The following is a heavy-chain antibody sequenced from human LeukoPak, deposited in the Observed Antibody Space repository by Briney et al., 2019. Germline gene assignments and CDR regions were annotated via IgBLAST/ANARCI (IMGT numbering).Heavy chain of an antibody. Sequence: GGSLRLSCAASGFTFSSYAMHWVRQAPGKGLEYVSAISSNGGTTSYANSVKGRFTISRDNSKNTLYLQMGSLRAEDMAVYYCARGVPPPDYWGQGTLVTDSS. CDR1: GFTFSSYA. CDR2: ISSNGGTT. D-gene: IGHD3-3*01. CDR3: ARGVPPPDY. V-gene: IGHV3-64*01. J-gene: IGHJ4*02.